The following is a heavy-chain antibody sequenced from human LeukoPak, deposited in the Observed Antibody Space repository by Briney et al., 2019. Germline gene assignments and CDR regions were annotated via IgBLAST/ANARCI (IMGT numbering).Heavy chain of an antibody. J-gene: IGHJ6*03. V-gene: IGHV4-59*01. CDR1: GGSISSYY. CDR2: IYYSGST. D-gene: IGHD5-18*01. CDR3: ARTTEGGYSYDYFYYYYMDV. Sequence: SETLSLTCTVSGGSISSYYWSWIRQPPGKGLEWIGYIYYSGSTNYNPSLKSRVTISVDTSKNQFSLKLNSVTAADTAVYFCARTTEGGYSYDYFYYYYMDVWGKGTTVTISS.